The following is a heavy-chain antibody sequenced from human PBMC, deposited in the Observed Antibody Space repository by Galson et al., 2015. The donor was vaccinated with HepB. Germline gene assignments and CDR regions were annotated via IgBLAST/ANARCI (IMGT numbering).Heavy chain of an antibody. Sequence: SVKVSCKASGYTFTSYAMHWVRQAPGQRLEWMGWINAGNGNTKYSQKFRGRVTITRDTSASTAYMELSSLRSEDTAVYYCARVLVLQLWVFDYWGQGTLVTVSS. J-gene: IGHJ4*02. CDR1: GYTFTSYA. D-gene: IGHD5-18*01. CDR2: INAGNGNT. V-gene: IGHV1-3*01. CDR3: ARVLVLQLWVFDY.